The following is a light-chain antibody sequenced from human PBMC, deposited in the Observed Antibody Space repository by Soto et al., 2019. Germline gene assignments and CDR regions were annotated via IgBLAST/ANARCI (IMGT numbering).Light chain of an antibody. CDR2: EVR. J-gene: IGLJ1*01. CDR3: SSYTTRSTRV. CDR1: SSDVGAYDL. Sequence: QSVLTPPASVSGSPGQSITISCTGTSSDVGAYDLVSWYQQHPDKAPELMIYEVRYRPSGVSNRFSGSKSVNTATLTISGLQAEDEADYYCSSYTTRSTRVFGTGTKVTV. V-gene: IGLV2-14*03.